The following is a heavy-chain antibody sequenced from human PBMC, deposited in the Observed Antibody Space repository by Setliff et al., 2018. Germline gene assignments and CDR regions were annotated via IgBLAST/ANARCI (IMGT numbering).Heavy chain of an antibody. V-gene: IGHV7-4-1*02. D-gene: IGHD2-2*01. CDR2: INTNTGNP. CDR3: AGSSIICYYACNYYYMDV. J-gene: IGHJ6*03. Sequence: ASVKVSCKASGYTFTSYAMNWVRQAPGQGLEWMGWINTNTGNPTCAQDFTGRFVFSLDTSVSTAYLQISSLKAEDTAVYYCAGSSIICYYACNYYYMDVWGKGTTVTVSS. CDR1: GYTFTSYA.